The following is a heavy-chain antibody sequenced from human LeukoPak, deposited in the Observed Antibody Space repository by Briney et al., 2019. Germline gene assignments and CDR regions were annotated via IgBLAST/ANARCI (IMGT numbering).Heavy chain of an antibody. CDR3: ASQSQSSGNWFDP. CDR2: INHSGST. D-gene: IGHD3-10*01. CDR1: GGSFSGYY. V-gene: IGHV4-34*01. Sequence: SETLSLTCAVYGGSFSGYYWSWIRQPPGKGLEWIGEINHSGSTNYNPSLKSRVTISVDTSKNQFSLKLSSVTAADTAVYYCASQSQSSGNWFDPWGQGTLVTVSS. J-gene: IGHJ5*02.